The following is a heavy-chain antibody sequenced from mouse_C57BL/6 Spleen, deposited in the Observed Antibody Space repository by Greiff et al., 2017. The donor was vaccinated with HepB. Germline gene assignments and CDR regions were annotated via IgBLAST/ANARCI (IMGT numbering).Heavy chain of an antibody. Sequence: QVHVKQSGAELVRPGASVKLSCKASGYTFTDYYINWVKQRPGQGLEWIARIYPGSGNTYYNEKFKGKATLTAEKSSSTAYMQLSSLTSEDSAVYFCARQSNYEAMDYWGQGTSVTVSS. V-gene: IGHV1-76*01. CDR1: GYTFTDYY. J-gene: IGHJ4*01. D-gene: IGHD2-5*01. CDR3: ARQSNYEAMDY. CDR2: IYPGSGNT.